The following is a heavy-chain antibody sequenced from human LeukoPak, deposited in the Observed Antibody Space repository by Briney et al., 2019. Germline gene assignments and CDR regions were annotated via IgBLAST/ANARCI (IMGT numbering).Heavy chain of an antibody. D-gene: IGHD3-10*01. V-gene: IGHV4-39*01. CDR3: ARHLRVLLWFGEDLGEYFDY. CDR1: GGSISSSSYS. CDR2: IYYSGST. Sequence: SETLSLTCTVSGGSISSSSYSWGWIRQPPGKGLEWIGSIYYSGSTYYNPSLKSRVTISVDTSKNQFSLKLSSVTAADTAVYYCARHLRVLLWFGEDLGEYFDYWGQGTLVTVSS. J-gene: IGHJ4*02.